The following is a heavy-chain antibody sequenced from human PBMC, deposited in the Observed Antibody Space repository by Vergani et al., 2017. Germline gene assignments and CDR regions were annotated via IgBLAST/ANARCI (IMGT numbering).Heavy chain of an antibody. J-gene: IGHJ6*03. D-gene: IGHD2-2*02. CDR1: GYTFIGYY. CDR2: INPNTGGS. V-gene: IGHV1-2*02. CDR3: ARGGCNGPRCYTQYNYYYFIDV. Sequence: QVQLVQSGAEVKKPGFSMRVSCKASGYTFIGYYMHWVRQAPRQGLEWIGWINPNTGGSNLAQNFRGRVTLTRDTSTRTFYLELSRLKSDDTAVYYCARGGCNGPRCYTQYNYYYFIDVWATGTTVTVSS.